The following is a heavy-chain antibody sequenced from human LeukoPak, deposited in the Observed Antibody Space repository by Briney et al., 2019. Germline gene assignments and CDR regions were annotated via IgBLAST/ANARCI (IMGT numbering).Heavy chain of an antibody. J-gene: IGHJ5*02. Sequence: SETLSLTCTVSGGSISSYYWSWIRQPPGKGLEWIGYIYYSGSTYYNPSLKSRVTISVDTSKNQFSLKLSSVTAADTAVYYCARHLPIFGVDNWFHPWGQGTLVTVSP. CDR3: ARHLPIFGVDNWFHP. CDR1: GGSISSYY. D-gene: IGHD3-3*01. CDR2: IYYSGST. V-gene: IGHV4-59*08.